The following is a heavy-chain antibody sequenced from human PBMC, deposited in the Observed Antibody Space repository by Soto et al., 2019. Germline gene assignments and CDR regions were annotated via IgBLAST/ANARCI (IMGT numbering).Heavy chain of an antibody. CDR2: INAGNGNT. CDR1: GYTFTSYA. CDR3: ARAYSRNYYNDYLDY. J-gene: IGHJ4*02. Sequence: GASVKVSCKASGYTFTSYAMHWVRQAPGQRLEWMGWINAGNGNTKYSQKFQGRVTITRDTSASTAYMELSSLRSEDTAVYYCARAYSRNYYNDYLDYWGQGTLVTVSS. D-gene: IGHD1-26*01. V-gene: IGHV1-3*01.